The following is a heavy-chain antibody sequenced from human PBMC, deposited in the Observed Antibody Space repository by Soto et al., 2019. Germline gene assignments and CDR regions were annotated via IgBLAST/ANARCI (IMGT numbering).Heavy chain of an antibody. D-gene: IGHD3-3*01. J-gene: IGHJ6*02. CDR1: GGSISSSSYY. CDR3: ARTRITIFGVVTHYYYGMDV. CDR2: IYYSGST. V-gene: IGHV4-39*01. Sequence: SETLSLTCTVSGGSISSSSYYWGWIRQPPGKGLEWIGSIYYSGSTHYNPSLKSRVTISVDTSKNQFSLKLSSVTAADTAVYNCARTRITIFGVVTHYYYGMDVWGQGTTVTVSS.